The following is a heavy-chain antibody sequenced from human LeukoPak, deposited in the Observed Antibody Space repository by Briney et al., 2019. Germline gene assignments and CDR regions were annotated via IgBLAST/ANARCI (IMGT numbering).Heavy chain of an antibody. CDR3: TSPTVAARYYYFDY. D-gene: IGHD6-19*01. Sequence: SETLSLTCAVYGGSFSGYYWSWIRQPPGKGLEWIGEINHSGSTNYNPSLKSRVTISVDTSKNQFSLKLSSVTAADTAVYYCTSPTVAARYYYFDYWGQGTLVTVSS. CDR1: GGSFSGYY. J-gene: IGHJ4*02. CDR2: INHSGST. V-gene: IGHV4-34*01.